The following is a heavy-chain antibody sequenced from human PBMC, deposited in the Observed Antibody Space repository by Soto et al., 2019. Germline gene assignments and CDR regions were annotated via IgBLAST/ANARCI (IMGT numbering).Heavy chain of an antibody. V-gene: IGHV3-48*03. D-gene: IGHD2-21*01. Sequence: PGGYLRLCCAASGFTFSSYEMNWVRQAPGKGLEWVSYISSSGSTIYYADSVKGRFTISRDNAKNSLYLQMNSLRAEDTAVYYCGRAGGDYRYSGPATLVTVST. J-gene: IGHJ4*02. CDR1: GFTFSSYE. CDR3: GRAGGDYRY. CDR2: ISSSGSTI.